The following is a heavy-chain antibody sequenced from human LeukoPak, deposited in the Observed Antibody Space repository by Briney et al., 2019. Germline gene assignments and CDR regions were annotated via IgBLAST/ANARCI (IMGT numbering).Heavy chain of an antibody. CDR1: GFTFSNYC. D-gene: IGHD2-2*01. CDR2: IKQDGSET. Sequence: GGSLRLSCVVSGFTFSNYCMDWVRQAPGKGLEWVAFIKQDGSETYYVDSVRGRFTISRDNAKNSLYLQMNSLKVEDTGIYYCARDPGVPAAPLDYWGQGTLVAVSS. V-gene: IGHV3-7*01. CDR3: ARDPGVPAAPLDY. J-gene: IGHJ4*02.